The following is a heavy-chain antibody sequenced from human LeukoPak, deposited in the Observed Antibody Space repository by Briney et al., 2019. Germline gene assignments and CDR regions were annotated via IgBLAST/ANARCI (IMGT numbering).Heavy chain of an antibody. CDR1: GGTFSSYA. CDR2: IIPIFGTA. J-gene: IGHJ3*02. V-gene: IGHV1-69*06. Sequence: SVKVSCKASGGTFSSYAISWVRQAPGQGLEWMGGIIPIFGTANYAQKFQGRVTITADKSTSTAYMELSSLRSEDTALYYCAKDIGYCSGGSCTLFVAFDIWGQGTMVTVSS. D-gene: IGHD2-15*01. CDR3: AKDIGYCSGGSCTLFVAFDI.